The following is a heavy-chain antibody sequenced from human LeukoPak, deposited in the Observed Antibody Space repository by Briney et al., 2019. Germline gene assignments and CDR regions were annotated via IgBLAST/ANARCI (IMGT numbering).Heavy chain of an antibody. CDR3: AKDMRLSSGYFDY. J-gene: IGHJ4*02. D-gene: IGHD6-19*01. CDR2: ISSSSSYI. Sequence: GGSLRLSCAASGFTFSSYNMNWVRQAPGKGLEWVSSISSSSSYIYYADSVKGRSTVSRDNAKNSLYLQMNSLRAEDTALYYCAKDMRLSSGYFDYWGQGTLVIVSS. V-gene: IGHV3-21*04. CDR1: GFTFSSYN.